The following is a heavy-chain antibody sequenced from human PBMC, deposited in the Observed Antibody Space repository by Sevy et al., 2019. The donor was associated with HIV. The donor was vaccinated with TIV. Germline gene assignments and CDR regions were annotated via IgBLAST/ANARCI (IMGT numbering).Heavy chain of an antibody. CDR3: ARGLYYDSSRGTFDY. D-gene: IGHD3-22*01. CDR2: ISYDGSNK. J-gene: IGHJ4*02. V-gene: IGHV3-30-3*01. Sequence: GGSLRLSCAASGFTFSSYAMHWVRQAPGKGLEWVAVISYDGSNKYYADSVKGRFTISRDNSKNTLYLQMNSRRAEDTAVYYCARGLYYDSSRGTFDYWGQGTLVTVSS. CDR1: GFTFSSYA.